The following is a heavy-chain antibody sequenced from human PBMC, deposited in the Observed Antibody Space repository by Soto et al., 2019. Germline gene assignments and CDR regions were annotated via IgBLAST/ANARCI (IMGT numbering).Heavy chain of an antibody. D-gene: IGHD6-13*01. V-gene: IGHV3-30*18. Sequence: PXGSLRLSFAASGFTFSSYGMHWVRQAPGKGLEWVAVISYDGSNKYYADSVKGRFTISRDNSKNTLYLQMNSLRAEDTAVYYCAKGIAESYYYYYGMDVWGQGTTVTVSS. CDR2: ISYDGSNK. CDR3: AKGIAESYYYYYGMDV. J-gene: IGHJ6*01. CDR1: GFTFSSYG.